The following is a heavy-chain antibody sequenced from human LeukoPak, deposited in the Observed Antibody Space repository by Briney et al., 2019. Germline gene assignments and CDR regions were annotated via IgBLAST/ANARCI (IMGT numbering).Heavy chain of an antibody. D-gene: IGHD4-17*01. Sequence: PGGSLRLSCAASGFTFSSYGMRWVRQAPGKGLEWVAVISYDGSNKYYADSVKGRFTISRDNSKNTLYLQMNSLRAEDTAVYYCAKLISGDYPFDYWGQGTLVTVSS. CDR1: GFTFSSYG. J-gene: IGHJ4*02. CDR3: AKLISGDYPFDY. CDR2: ISYDGSNK. V-gene: IGHV3-30*18.